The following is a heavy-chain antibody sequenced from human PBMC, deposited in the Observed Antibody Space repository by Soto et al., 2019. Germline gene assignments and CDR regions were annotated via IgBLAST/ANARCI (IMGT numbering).Heavy chain of an antibody. CDR2: IYWDDDK. D-gene: IGHD2-15*01. V-gene: IGHV2-5*02. CDR1: GFSLSTSGVG. CDR3: AHRRAYCSGGSCYSIWFDP. Sequence: QITLKESGPPLVKPTQTLTLTCTFSGFSLSTSGVGVGWIRQPPGKALEWLALIYWDDDKRYSPSLKSRLTITKDTSKSQVVHTMTNMDPVDTATYYCAHRRAYCSGGSCYSIWFDPWGQGTLVTVSS. J-gene: IGHJ5*02.